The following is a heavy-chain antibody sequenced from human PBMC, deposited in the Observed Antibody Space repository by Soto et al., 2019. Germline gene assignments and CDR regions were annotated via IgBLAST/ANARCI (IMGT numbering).Heavy chain of an antibody. CDR1: GGSISSGGYS. CDR3: AIGGYIAAAGRYDY. D-gene: IGHD6-13*01. CDR2: IYYSGNT. Sequence: ASETLSLTCAVSGGSISSGGYSWSWIRQPPGKGLEWIGYIYYSGNTNYNPSLKSRVTISVDTSKNQFSLKLSSVTAADTAVYYCAIGGYIAAAGRYDYWGQGTLVTVSS. J-gene: IGHJ4*02. V-gene: IGHV4-61*08.